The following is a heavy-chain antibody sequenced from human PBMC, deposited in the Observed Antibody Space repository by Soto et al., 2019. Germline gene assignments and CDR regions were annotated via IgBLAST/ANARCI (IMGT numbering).Heavy chain of an antibody. CDR1: GGSISSGGYY. J-gene: IGHJ4*02. D-gene: IGHD3-16*01. CDR3: AREDPGITTRDY. CDR2: IYYSGST. V-gene: IGHV4-31*03. Sequence: QVQLQESGPGLVKPSQTLSLTCTVSGGSISSGGYYWSWIRQHPGKGLEWIGYIYYSGSTHYNPSLKSRVTISVDTSKNQFSLKLSSVTAADTDVYYCAREDPGITTRDYWGQGTLVTVSS.